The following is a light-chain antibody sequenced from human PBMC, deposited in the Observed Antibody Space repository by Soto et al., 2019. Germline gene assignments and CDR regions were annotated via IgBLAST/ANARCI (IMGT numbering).Light chain of an antibody. V-gene: IGKV3-11*01. CDR2: DAS. CDR1: QSVSSY. CDR3: QQRSNWPLT. J-gene: IGKJ4*01. Sequence: EIVLTQSPATLSLSPGERATLSCRASQSVSSYLAWYQQKPGQAPRLLIYDASNRATGIPARFSGSGSGTDFTLTISSLEPEDFAVYYCQQRSNWPLTFGGGTIVDI.